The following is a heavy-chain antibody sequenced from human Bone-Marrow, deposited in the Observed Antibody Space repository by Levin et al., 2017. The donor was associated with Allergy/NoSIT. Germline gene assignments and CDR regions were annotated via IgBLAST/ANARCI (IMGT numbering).Heavy chain of an antibody. CDR3: EREAVTGPGDTLYYYGMDV. D-gene: IGHD6-19*01. V-gene: IGHV5-51*01. CDR2: IFPGDSET. Sequence: GESLKISCQASGYTFINYWIGWVRQMPGEGLEWMGIIFPGDSETRYNPSFQGQVTMSVDKSIDTAFLQWTSLKASDSAIYFCEREAVTGPGDTLYYYGMDVWGQGTAVTVSS. CDR1: GYTFINYW. J-gene: IGHJ6*02.